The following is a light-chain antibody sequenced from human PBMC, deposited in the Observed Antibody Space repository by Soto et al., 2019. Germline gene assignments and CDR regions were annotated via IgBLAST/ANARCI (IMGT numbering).Light chain of an antibody. J-gene: IGKJ1*01. CDR1: QGISSY. V-gene: IGKV1-8*01. Sequence: AIRMTQSPSSLSASTGDRVTIPCRASQGISSYLAWYQQEPGKAPKRLIYAASTLQSGVPSRFSGSGSGTDFTLTISCLQSEDFATYYCQQYYSYPWTFGQGTEVDI. CDR3: QQYYSYPWT. CDR2: AAS.